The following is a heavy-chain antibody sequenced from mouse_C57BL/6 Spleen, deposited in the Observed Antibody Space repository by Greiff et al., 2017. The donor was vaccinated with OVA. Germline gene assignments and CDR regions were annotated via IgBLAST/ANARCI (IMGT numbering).Heavy chain of an antibody. CDR1: GYAFTNYL. CDR3: ASLRDYAMDY. J-gene: IGHJ4*01. V-gene: IGHV1-54*01. Sequence: VKLQESGAELVRPGTSVKVSCKASGYAFTNYLIEWVKQRPGQGLEWIGVINPGSGGTNYNEKFKGKATLTADKSSNTAYMQLSSLTSEDSAVYFCASLRDYAMDYWGQGTSVTVSS. CDR2: INPGSGGT.